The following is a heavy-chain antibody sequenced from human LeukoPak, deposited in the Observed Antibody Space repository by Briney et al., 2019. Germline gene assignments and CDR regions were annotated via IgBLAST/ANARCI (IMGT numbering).Heavy chain of an antibody. CDR1: GFSIYTYT. J-gene: IGHJ4*02. Sequence: GSLRLSCDASGFSIYTYTMYWVRQAPGQGLEWVSGIRNSDGMTYYADSVRGRFTISTDNSKNTLYLQMNSLKTEDTAVYYCTRSIAAAGAFDYWGQGTLVTVSS. V-gene: IGHV3-23*01. D-gene: IGHD6-13*01. CDR2: IRNSDGMT. CDR3: TRSIAAAGAFDY.